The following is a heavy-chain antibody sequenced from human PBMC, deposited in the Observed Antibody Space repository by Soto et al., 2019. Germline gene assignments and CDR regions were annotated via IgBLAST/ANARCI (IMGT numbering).Heavy chain of an antibody. CDR3: ARKVGGWYPTRRYYYYYGMDV. J-gene: IGHJ6*02. CDR1: GFTFSSYS. V-gene: IGHV3-48*02. Sequence: EVQLVESGGGLVQPGGSLRLSCAASGFTFSSYSMNWVRQAPGKGLEWVSYISSSSSTIYYADSVKGRFTISRDNAKNSLYLQMNSLRDEDTAVYYCARKVGGWYPTRRYYYYYGMDVWGQGTTVTVSS. CDR2: ISSSSSTI. D-gene: IGHD6-19*01.